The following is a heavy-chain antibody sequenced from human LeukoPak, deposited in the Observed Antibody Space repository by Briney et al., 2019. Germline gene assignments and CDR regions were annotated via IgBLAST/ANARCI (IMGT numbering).Heavy chain of an antibody. CDR1: GGSISSYY. CDR3: ASYLGTEEYFQH. V-gene: IGHV4-59*01. CDR2: IYYSGST. J-gene: IGHJ1*01. Sequence: SETLSLTCTVSGGSISSYYWSWIRQPPGKGLEWIGYIYYSGSTNYNPSLKSRVTISVDTSKNQFSLKLSSVTAADTAVYYCASYLGTEEYFQHWGQGTLVTVSS. D-gene: IGHD1-26*01.